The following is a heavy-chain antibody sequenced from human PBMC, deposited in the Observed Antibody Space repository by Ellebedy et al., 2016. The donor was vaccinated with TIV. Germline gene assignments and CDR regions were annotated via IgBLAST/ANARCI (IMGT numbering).Heavy chain of an antibody. CDR2: INWNSADI. CDR3: AKGFVQPLTGAFDI. Sequence: SLKISXAASGFDFHDYAMNWVRQAPGKGLEWVSGINWNSADIRYADSVKGRFSISRDNAKKSVYLQMNSLRPDDTAFYFCAKGFVQPLTGAFDIWGQGAMVTVSS. J-gene: IGHJ3*02. CDR1: GFDFHDYA. V-gene: IGHV3-9*01. D-gene: IGHD1-14*01.